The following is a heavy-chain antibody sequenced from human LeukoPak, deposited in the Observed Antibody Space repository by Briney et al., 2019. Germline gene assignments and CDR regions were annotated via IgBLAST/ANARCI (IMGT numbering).Heavy chain of an antibody. CDR3: TTDVEPWIQLLMDC. CDR2: IKSKTDGGTT. D-gene: IGHD5-18*01. Sequence: PGGSLRLSCAASGFTFSNAWMSWVRQAPGKGLEWVGRIKSKTDGGTTDYAAPVKGRFAISRDDSKNTLYLQMNSLKTEDTAVYYCTTDVEPWIQLLMDCWGQGTLVTVSS. J-gene: IGHJ4*02. CDR1: GFTFSNAW. V-gene: IGHV3-15*01.